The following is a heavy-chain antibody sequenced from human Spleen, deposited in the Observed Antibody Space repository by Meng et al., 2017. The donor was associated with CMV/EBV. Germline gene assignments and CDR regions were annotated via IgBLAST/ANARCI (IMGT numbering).Heavy chain of an antibody. CDR2: ISSSGGTT. Sequence: SGFRFGSYAMGWVRQAPGRGLEWVSDISSSGGTTFYADSVRGRFTISRDNSKNTLYLQMNSLGVEDMAVYYCAKQRVVVPAANFDYWGQGVLVTVSS. CDR3: AKQRVVVPAANFDY. CDR1: GFRFGSYA. V-gene: IGHV3-23*01. D-gene: IGHD2-2*01. J-gene: IGHJ4*02.